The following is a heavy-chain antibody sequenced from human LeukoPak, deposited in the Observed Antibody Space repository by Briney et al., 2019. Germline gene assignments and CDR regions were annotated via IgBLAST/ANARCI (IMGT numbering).Heavy chain of an antibody. V-gene: IGHV4-59*01. CDR2: IYYSGST. J-gene: IGHJ1*01. Sequence: SETLSLTCTVSGGSISSYYWSWIRQPPGKELEWIGYIYYSGSTNYNPSLKSRVTISVDTSKNQFSLKLSSVTAADTAVYYCARAVGSSWYPEYFQHWGQGTLVTVSS. D-gene: IGHD6-13*01. CDR1: GGSISSYY. CDR3: ARAVGSSWYPEYFQH.